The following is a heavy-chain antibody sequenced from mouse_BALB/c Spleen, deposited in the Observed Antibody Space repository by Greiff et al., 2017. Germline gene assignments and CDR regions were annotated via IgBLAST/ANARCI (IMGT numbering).Heavy chain of an antibody. CDR2: IYPGNVNT. J-gene: IGHJ3*01. V-gene: IGHV1S56*01. CDR3: ARSGDYDPFAY. D-gene: IGHD2-4*01. Sequence: QVHVKQSGPELVKPGASVRISCKASGYTFTSYYIHWVKQRPGQGLEWIGWIYPGNVNTKYNEKFKGKATLTADKSSSTAYMQLSSLTSEDSAVYFCARSGDYDPFAYWGQGTLVTVSA. CDR1: GYTFTSYY.